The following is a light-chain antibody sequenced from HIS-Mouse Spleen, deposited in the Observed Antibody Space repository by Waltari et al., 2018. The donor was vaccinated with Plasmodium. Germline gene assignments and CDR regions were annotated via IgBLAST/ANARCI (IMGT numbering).Light chain of an antibody. CDR1: SMYVGGYNY. CDR2: DVS. Sequence: QSALTQPPSASGSPGQSVTISCTGTSMYVGGYNYVSWYHQHPGKPPKLMIYDVSKRPSGVPDRFSGSKSGNTASLTVSGLQAEDEADYYCSSYAGSNNLVFGGGTKLTVL. V-gene: IGLV2-8*01. J-gene: IGLJ2*01. CDR3: SSYAGSNNLV.